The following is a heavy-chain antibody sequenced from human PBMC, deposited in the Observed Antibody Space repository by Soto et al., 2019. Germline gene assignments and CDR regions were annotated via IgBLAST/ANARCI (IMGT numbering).Heavy chain of an antibody. J-gene: IGHJ4*02. CDR2: IYHSGST. V-gene: IGHV4-30-2*01. D-gene: IGHD3-22*01. Sequence: SETLSLTCAVSGGSISSGGYSWSWIRQPPGKGLEWIGYIYHSGSTYYNPSLKSRVTISVDRSKNQFSLKLSSVTAADTAVYYCARGGVDYYDSRVFYFSPYYLDYWGKRTLGTGSS. CDR3: ARGGVDYYDSRVFYFSPYYLDY. CDR1: GGSISSGGYS.